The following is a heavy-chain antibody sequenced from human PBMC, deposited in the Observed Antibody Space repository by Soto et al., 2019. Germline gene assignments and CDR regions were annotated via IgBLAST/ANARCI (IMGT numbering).Heavy chain of an antibody. J-gene: IGHJ4*02. D-gene: IGHD2-15*01. V-gene: IGHV3-49*03. CDR2: IRSKAYGGTT. Sequence: GGSLRLSCTASGFSFCDYAMSWFRQAPGKGLEWVGFIRSKAYGGTTEYAASVKGRFTISRDDSKSIAYLQMNSLKTEDTAVYYCTRDPRYCSGGSCYSYFDYWGQGTLVTVSS. CDR1: GFSFCDYA. CDR3: TRDPRYCSGGSCYSYFDY.